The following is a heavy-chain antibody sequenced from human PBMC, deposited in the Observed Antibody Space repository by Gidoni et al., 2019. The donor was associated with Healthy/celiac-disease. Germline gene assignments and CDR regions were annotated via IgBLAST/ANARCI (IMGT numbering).Heavy chain of an antibody. CDR1: GFTFSNAW. V-gene: IGHV3-15*01. CDR3: TTEVGATFAFDY. CDR2: IKSKTDGGTT. J-gene: IGHJ4*02. Sequence: EVQLVDSGGGLVQPGGSLRLSCAASGFTFSNAWMSWVRQAPRKGLEWVGRIKSKTDGGTTDYAAPVKGRFTISRDDSKNTLYLQMNSLKTEDTAVYYCTTEVGATFAFDYWGQGTLVTVSS. D-gene: IGHD1-26*01.